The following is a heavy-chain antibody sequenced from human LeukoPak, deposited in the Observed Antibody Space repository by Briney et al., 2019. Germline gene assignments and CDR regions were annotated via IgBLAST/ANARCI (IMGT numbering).Heavy chain of an antibody. D-gene: IGHD1-1*01. CDR2: IKQGGSEK. CDR1: GFTFSSYA. V-gene: IGHV3-7*01. CDR3: ARHTRLEY. J-gene: IGHJ4*02. Sequence: AGGSLRLSCAASGFTFSSYAMSWVRQAPGKGLECVANIKQGGSEKYYVDSVKGRFTISRDNAKNSLYLQMNSLRAEDTAVYYCARHTRLEYWGQGTLVTVSS.